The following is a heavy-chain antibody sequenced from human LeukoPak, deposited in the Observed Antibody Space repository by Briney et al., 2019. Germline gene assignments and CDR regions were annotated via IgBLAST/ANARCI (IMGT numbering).Heavy chain of an antibody. J-gene: IGHJ3*02. Sequence: GGSLRLSCAASGFTYSSYAMSWVRQAPGKGLEWVSAISGSGGSTYYADSVKGRLTISRDNSKNTLYLQMNSLRAEDTAVYYCAKVFTIFGVAPPPPDAFDIWGQGTMVTVSS. V-gene: IGHV3-23*01. D-gene: IGHD3-3*01. CDR1: GFTYSSYA. CDR2: ISGSGGST. CDR3: AKVFTIFGVAPPPPDAFDI.